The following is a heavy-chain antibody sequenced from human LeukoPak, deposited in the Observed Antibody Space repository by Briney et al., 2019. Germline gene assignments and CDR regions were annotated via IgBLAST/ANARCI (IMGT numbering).Heavy chain of an antibody. D-gene: IGHD3-22*01. J-gene: IGHJ4*02. CDR3: ATGSRSSGYSYFDY. CDR2: IICSSSAT. V-gene: IGHV3-23*01. CDR1: GFTFSSYD. Sequence: PGXSLRLSCAASGFTFSSYDMSGVRQAPGKGVEGVSAIICSSSATYYPDSVKGRFTISTHNSNNTLYLQMNSLTADDTAVYYCATGSRSSGYSYFDYWGQGTLVTVSS.